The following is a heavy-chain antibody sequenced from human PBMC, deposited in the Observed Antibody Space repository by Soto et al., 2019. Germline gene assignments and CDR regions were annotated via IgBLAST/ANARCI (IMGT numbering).Heavy chain of an antibody. CDR1: GFTFSSYS. V-gene: IGHV3-21*01. J-gene: IGHJ6*02. CDR3: ATRIAARATFYYYYGMDV. Sequence: GGSLRLSCAASGFTFSSYSMNWVRQAPGKGLEWVSSISSSSSYIYYADSVKGRFTISRDNAKNSLYLQMNSLRAEDTAVYYCATRIAARATFYYYYGMDVWGQGTTVTVSS. D-gene: IGHD6-6*01. CDR2: ISSSSSYI.